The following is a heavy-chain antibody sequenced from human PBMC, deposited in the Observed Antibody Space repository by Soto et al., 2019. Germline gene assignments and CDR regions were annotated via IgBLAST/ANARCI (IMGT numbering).Heavy chain of an antibody. J-gene: IGHJ6*03. CDR2: IYYSGST. CDR3: ERMVRELEYLAF. Sequence: QPPGKGLEWIGSIYYSGSTYYNPSLKSRVTISVDTSKNQFSLKLSSVTAADTFFYYYERMVRELEYLAFRVNGTSVPVSS. V-gene: IGHV4-39*01. D-gene: IGHD3-3*01.